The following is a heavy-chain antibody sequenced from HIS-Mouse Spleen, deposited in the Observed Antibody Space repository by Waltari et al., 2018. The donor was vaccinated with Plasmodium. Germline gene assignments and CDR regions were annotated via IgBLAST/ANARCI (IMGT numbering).Heavy chain of an antibody. Sequence: QVQLQQWGAGLLKPSETLSITRAVYGGSFSGYYWSWIRQPPGKGLEWIGEINHSGSTNYNPSLKSRVTISVDTSKNQFSLKLSSVTAADTAVYYCASSGSGSYYYWGQGTLVTVSS. CDR2: INHSGST. CDR3: ASSGSGSYYY. V-gene: IGHV4-34*01. CDR1: GGSFSGYY. J-gene: IGHJ4*02. D-gene: IGHD3-10*01.